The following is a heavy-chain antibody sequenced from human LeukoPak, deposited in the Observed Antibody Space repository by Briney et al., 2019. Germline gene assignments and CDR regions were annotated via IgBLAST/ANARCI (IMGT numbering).Heavy chain of an antibody. J-gene: IGHJ4*02. D-gene: IGHD3-10*02. CDR1: GGSISSSSYY. Sequence: PSETLSLTCTVSGGSISSSSYYWGWIRQPPGKGLEWIGSIYYSGSTYYNPSLKSRVTISVDTSKNQFSLKLSSVTAADTAVYYCARITFSGEFFDHWGQGTLVTVSS. CDR3: ARITFSGEFFDH. CDR2: IYYSGST. V-gene: IGHV4-39*01.